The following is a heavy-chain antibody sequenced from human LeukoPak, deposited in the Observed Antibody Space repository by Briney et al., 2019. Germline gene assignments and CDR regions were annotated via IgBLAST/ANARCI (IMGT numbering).Heavy chain of an antibody. CDR2: ISDIGSI. J-gene: IGHJ4*02. D-gene: IGHD2/OR15-2a*01. V-gene: IGHV4-59*08. Sequence: PSETLSLTCTVSGGSISSYYWSWIRQPPGKGLEWIAYISDIGSINYNPSLKSRVTISLDTSKNQFSLKLSSVTAADTAVYHCVGHHPRNTVDFWGQGTLVTVSS. CDR1: GGSISSYY. CDR3: VGHHPRNTVDF.